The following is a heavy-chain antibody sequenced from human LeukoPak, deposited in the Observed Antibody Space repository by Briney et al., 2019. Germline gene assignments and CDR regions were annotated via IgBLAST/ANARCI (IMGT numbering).Heavy chain of an antibody. J-gene: IGHJ4*02. CDR1: GGSINSGDYY. D-gene: IGHD3-10*01. CDR3: ARGKRLAYVSGSYLDY. CDR2: IYYSGST. V-gene: IGHV4-31*03. Sequence: PSETLSLTCTVSGGSINSGDYYWSWIRQHPGKGLECIGYIYYSGSTYYNPSLKSRVTISVDTSKNQFSLKLNSVTAADTAVYYCARGKRLAYVSGSYLDYWGQGTLVTVSS.